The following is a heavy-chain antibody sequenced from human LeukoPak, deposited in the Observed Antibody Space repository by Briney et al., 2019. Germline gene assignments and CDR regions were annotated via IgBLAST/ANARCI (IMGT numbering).Heavy chain of an antibody. CDR2: IYYRGNT. CDR3: ARRGIAVGGFDF. V-gene: IGHV4-61*01. J-gene: IGHJ4*02. CDR1: GGSVSSGSYY. D-gene: IGHD6-13*01. Sequence: SETLSLTCTVSGGSVSSGSYYWSWIRPPPGKGLVWIGYIYYRGNTNYNASLKSRVTISVDTSKNEFSLTLSSVTAADTAVYYCARRGIAVGGFDFWGQGTLVTVSS.